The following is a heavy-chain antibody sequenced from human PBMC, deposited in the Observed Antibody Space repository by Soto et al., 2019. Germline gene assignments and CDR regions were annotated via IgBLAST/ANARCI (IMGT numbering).Heavy chain of an antibody. J-gene: IGHJ5*02. CDR3: AREVHDYGGKAPKWFDP. CDR2: IYYSGST. CDR1: GGSISSYY. Sequence: ASETLSLTCTVSGGSISSYYWSWIRQPPGKGLEWIGYIYYSGSTNYNPSLKSRVTISVDTSKNQFSLRLSSVTAADTAVYYCAREVHDYGGKAPKWFDPWGQGTLVTVSS. D-gene: IGHD4-17*01. V-gene: IGHV4-59*01.